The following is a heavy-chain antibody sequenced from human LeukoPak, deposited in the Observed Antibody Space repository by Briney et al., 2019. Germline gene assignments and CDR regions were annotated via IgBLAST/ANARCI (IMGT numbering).Heavy chain of an antibody. Sequence: ASVKVSCKASGGTFSSYAISWARQAPGQGLEWMGGIIPIFGTASYAQKFQGRVTITADESTSTAYMELSSLRSEDTAVYYCARHCSSTSCYGIRYFQHWGQGTLVTVSS. CDR1: GGTFSSYA. D-gene: IGHD2-2*01. J-gene: IGHJ1*01. CDR3: ARHCSSTSCYGIRYFQH. V-gene: IGHV1-69*13. CDR2: IIPIFGTA.